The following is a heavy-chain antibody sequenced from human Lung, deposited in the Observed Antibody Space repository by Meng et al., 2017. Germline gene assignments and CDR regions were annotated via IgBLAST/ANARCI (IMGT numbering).Heavy chain of an antibody. V-gene: IGHV3-11*01. D-gene: IGHD4-17*01. Sequence: SLKISCAASVFTFSDYYMSWIRQAPGKGLEWVSYISSSGSTIYYADSVKGRFTISRDNAKNSLYLQMNSLRAEDTAVYYCARMTTVSLNNWFDPGGQGTLVTVSS. CDR3: ARMTTVSLNNWFDP. CDR2: ISSSGSTI. J-gene: IGHJ5*02. CDR1: VFTFSDYY.